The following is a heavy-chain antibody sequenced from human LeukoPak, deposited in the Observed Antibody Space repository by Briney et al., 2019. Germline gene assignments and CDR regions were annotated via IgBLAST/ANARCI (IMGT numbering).Heavy chain of an antibody. V-gene: IGHV3-21*01. J-gene: IGHJ5*02. Sequence: PGGSLRLSCAASGFTFSSYSMIWVRQAPGKGLEWVSSISSSSSYIYYADSVKGRFTISRDNAKNSLYLQMNSLRAEDTAVYYCARDSTYSNWFDPWGQGTLVTVSS. D-gene: IGHD1-26*01. CDR3: ARDSTYSNWFDP. CDR2: ISSSSSYI. CDR1: GFTFSSYS.